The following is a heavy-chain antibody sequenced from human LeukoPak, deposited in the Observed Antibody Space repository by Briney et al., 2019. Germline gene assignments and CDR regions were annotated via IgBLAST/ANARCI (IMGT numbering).Heavy chain of an antibody. CDR3: ARAYYTYYYYYMDV. Sequence: PSETLSLTCTVSGGSISSYYWSWIRQPPGKGLEWIGYIYYSGSTNYNPSLKSRVTISVATSKNQFSLKLSSVTAADTAVYYCARAYYTYYYYYMDVWGKGTTVTISS. V-gene: IGHV4-59*01. D-gene: IGHD3-10*01. CDR2: IYYSGST. J-gene: IGHJ6*03. CDR1: GGSISSYY.